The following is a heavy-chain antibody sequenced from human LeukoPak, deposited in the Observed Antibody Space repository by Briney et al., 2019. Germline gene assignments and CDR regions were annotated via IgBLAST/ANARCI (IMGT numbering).Heavy chain of an antibody. D-gene: IGHD3-10*01. CDR2: IGTAGDT. Sequence: GGSLRLSCAASGFTFSSYDMHWVRQATGKGLEWVSAIGTAGDTYYPGSVKGRFTISRENAKNSLYLQMNSLRAGDTAVYYCARGSFYYYGSGSYYNVAAFDIWGQGTMVTVSS. CDR1: GFTFSSYD. J-gene: IGHJ3*02. CDR3: ARGSFYYYGSGSYYNVAAFDI. V-gene: IGHV3-13*01.